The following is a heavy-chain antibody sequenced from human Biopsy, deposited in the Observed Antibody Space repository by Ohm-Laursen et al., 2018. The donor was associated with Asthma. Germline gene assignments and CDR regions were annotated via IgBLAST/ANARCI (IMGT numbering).Heavy chain of an antibody. Sequence: SDTLSLTCTVYGGYLTGHYWNWIRRPPGKGLEFIGTIYYSGSTYYNPSLKSRVTLSVDASKNQFSLKLTSVTAADTAVYYCVSPPGYWGQGTRVTVSS. V-gene: IGHV4-39*01. CDR3: VSPPGY. CDR2: IYYSGST. CDR1: GGYLTGHY. J-gene: IGHJ4*02.